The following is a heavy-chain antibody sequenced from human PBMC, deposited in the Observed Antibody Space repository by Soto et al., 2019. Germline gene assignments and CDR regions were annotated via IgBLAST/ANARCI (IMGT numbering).Heavy chain of an antibody. CDR3: ARDAGTYRYYFDY. CDR2: IYHSGNT. CDR1: GYSIRDGYF. J-gene: IGHJ4*02. Sequence: ETLSLTCAVSGYSIRDGYFWAWIRQPPGEGLEWIGTIYHSGNTFYNPSLRGRVTMSLDTSNNHYSLSLRSLTAADTAVYYCARDAGTYRYYFDYWGQGTLVTVSS. V-gene: IGHV4-38-2*02.